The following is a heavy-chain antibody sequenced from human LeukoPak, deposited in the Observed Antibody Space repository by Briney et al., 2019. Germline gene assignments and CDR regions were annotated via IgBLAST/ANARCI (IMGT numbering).Heavy chain of an antibody. CDR1: GFTFSSYA. CDR2: ISGSGGST. Sequence: GGSLRLSCAASGFTFSSYAMSWVRQAPGKGLEWVSAISGSGGSTYYADSVKGRFTISRDNSKNTLYLQMNSLRAEDTAVYYCAKDSITIFGVVIPYYYYYYMDVWGKGTTVTVSS. CDR3: AKDSITIFGVVIPYYYYYYMDV. D-gene: IGHD3-3*01. V-gene: IGHV3-23*01. J-gene: IGHJ6*03.